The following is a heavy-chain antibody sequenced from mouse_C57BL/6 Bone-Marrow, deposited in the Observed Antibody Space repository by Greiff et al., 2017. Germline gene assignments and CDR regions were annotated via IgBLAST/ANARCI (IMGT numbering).Heavy chain of an antibody. CDR1: GFTFSSYG. CDR3: ARNVPYYYGGGSGGPGLAY. J-gene: IGHJ3*01. Sequence: EVHLVESGGDLVKPGGSLKLSCAASGFTFSSYGMSWVRQTPDKRLEWVATISSGGSYTYSPDSVKGRFPISRDNAKNPLYLHMRILKSEDKAMYYWARNVPYYYGGGSGGPGLAYWGQGTVVTVSA. CDR2: ISSGGSYT. D-gene: IGHD1-1*01. V-gene: IGHV5-6*01.